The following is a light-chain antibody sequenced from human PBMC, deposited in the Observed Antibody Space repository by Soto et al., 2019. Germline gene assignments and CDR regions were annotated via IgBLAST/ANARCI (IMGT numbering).Light chain of an antibody. Sequence: AIVLTQSPSSLSVSTGDRVTISCRASQRISSSLAWYQQKPGKAPKLLIYDASNLGSGVPARFSGSGSGTDFTLTISSLEPEDFAPYYCQQCNSYPLTFGQGTHVEIK. J-gene: IGKJ5*01. CDR3: QQCNSYPLT. CDR2: DAS. V-gene: IGKV1-13*02. CDR1: QRISSS.